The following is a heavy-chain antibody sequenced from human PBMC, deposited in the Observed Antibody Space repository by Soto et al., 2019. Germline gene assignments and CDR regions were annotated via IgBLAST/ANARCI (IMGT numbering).Heavy chain of an antibody. D-gene: IGHD6-19*01. CDR1: GGSIGSGGFS. Sequence: SETLSLTCAVSGGSIGSGGFSWSGIRQPPGKGLEWIGYIYHSGTSFYNPSLKSRLTISVDGSKNQFSLKVTSVTAADTAVYYCARFGSIAVTRFDYWGQGVLVTVSS. V-gene: IGHV4-30-2*02. CDR3: ARFGSIAVTRFDY. J-gene: IGHJ4*02. CDR2: IYHSGTS.